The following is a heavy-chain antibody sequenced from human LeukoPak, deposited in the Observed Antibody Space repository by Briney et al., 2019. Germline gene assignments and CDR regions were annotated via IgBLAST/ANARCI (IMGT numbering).Heavy chain of an antibody. CDR1: GDSFSRHT. CDR3: AREYDSRARFDS. J-gene: IGHJ4*02. CDR2: IWSSGDCI. Sequence: GGSLRLSCAGSGDSFSRHTMNWVRRAPGKGLEWISYIWSSGDCIYYADSVKGRFTISRDNSRTSLYLQMNSLRVEDTAIYYCAREYDSRARFDSWGQGTLVTVSS. D-gene: IGHD6-13*01. V-gene: IGHV3-48*01.